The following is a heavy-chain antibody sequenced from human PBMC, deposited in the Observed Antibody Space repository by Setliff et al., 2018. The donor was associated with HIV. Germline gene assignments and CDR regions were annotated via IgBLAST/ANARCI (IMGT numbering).Heavy chain of an antibody. CDR3: ARGFSYCSGGSCYFGY. V-gene: IGHV1-3*01. CDR2: INAGNGNT. CDR1: GYSFINYA. J-gene: IGHJ4*02. D-gene: IGHD2-15*01. Sequence: GASVKVSCKASGYSFINYAINWLRQAPGQRLEWMGWINAGNGNTKYSQKFQGRVTITRDTSASTAYMELSSLRSEDTAVYYCARGFSYCSGGSCYFGYWGQGTLVTVS.